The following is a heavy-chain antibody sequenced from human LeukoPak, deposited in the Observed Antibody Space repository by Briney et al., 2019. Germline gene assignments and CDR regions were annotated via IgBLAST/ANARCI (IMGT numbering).Heavy chain of an antibody. V-gene: IGHV4-34*01. CDR3: ARGSEMVRGARHYNWLDP. CDR2: INHSGTT. D-gene: IGHD3-10*01. Sequence: SETLSLTCAVYGGSVSGYYWSWIRQPPGKGLEWIGEINHSGTTNYKSSFKSRVTISVDMSKNQISLKLSSVTAADTALYYCARGSEMVRGARHYNWLDPWGLGSLVTVSS. CDR1: GGSVSGYY. J-gene: IGHJ5*02.